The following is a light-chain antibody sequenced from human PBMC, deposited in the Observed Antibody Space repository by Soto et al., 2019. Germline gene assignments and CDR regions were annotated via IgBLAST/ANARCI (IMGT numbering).Light chain of an antibody. CDR2: SNN. Sequence: QSVLTQPPSASGTPGQRVTISCSGSSSNIGSNTVNWYQQLPGTAPNLLIYSNNQRPSGVPDQFSGSKSGTSASLAISGLQSEDEADYYCAAWDDSLNGYVFGTGTRSPS. CDR3: AAWDDSLNGYV. V-gene: IGLV1-44*01. CDR1: SSNIGSNT. J-gene: IGLJ1*01.